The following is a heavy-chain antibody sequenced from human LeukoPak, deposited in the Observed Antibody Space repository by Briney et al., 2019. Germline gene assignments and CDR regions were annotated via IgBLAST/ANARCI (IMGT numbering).Heavy chain of an antibody. V-gene: IGHV4-39*07. D-gene: IGHD3-10*01. Sequence: SETLSPTCTVSGGSISSTSYYWAWIRQPPGKGLEWIGNIYYVGNTYYNPSLKSRVTMSIDTSKNEFSLKLISVTAADTAVYYCGRGRGYDVFDIWGQGTMVTVSS. CDR2: IYYVGNT. J-gene: IGHJ3*02. CDR3: GRGRGYDVFDI. CDR1: GGSISSTSYY.